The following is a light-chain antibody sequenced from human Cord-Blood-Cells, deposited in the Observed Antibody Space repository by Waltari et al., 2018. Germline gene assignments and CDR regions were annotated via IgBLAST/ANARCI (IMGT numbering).Light chain of an antibody. CDR1: SSNIGAGYD. V-gene: IGLV1-40*01. Sequence: QSVLTQPPSVSGAPGQRVTISCTGSSSNIGAGYDVHWYQQLPGTAQKLLIYGNSNRPSGVPDRFSGSKSGTSASLAITGLQAEDEADYYCQSYDSSLSGWVFGGGTKLTVL. CDR3: QSYDSSLSGWV. J-gene: IGLJ3*02. CDR2: GNS.